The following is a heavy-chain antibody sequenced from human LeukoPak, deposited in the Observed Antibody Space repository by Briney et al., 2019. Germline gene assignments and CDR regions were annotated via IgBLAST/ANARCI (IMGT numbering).Heavy chain of an antibody. D-gene: IGHD3-22*01. CDR3: ARGGWNKFDY. Sequence: SETLSLTCTVSGGSISSSSYYWSRIRQPPGKGLEWIGFIFYSGTTNYNPSLKSRVTISVDTSKNQFSLKLSSVTAADTAVYYCARGGWNKFDYWGQGTLVTVSS. CDR2: IFYSGTT. CDR1: GGSISSSSYY. V-gene: IGHV4-61*01. J-gene: IGHJ4*02.